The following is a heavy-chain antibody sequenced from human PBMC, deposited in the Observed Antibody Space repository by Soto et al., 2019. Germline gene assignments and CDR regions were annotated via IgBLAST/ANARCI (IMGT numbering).Heavy chain of an antibody. D-gene: IGHD3-10*01. J-gene: IGHJ6*02. CDR3: ARGDPLLWFGEKVYYGMDV. CDR2: IYYSGST. Sequence: PSETLSLTCTFSGCSISSYYWSWIRQPTGKGLEWIGYIYYSGSTNYNPSLKSRVTISVDTSKNQFSLKLSSVTAADTAVYYCARGDPLLWFGEKVYYGMDVWGQGTTVTVSS. V-gene: IGHV4-59*01. CDR1: GCSISSYY.